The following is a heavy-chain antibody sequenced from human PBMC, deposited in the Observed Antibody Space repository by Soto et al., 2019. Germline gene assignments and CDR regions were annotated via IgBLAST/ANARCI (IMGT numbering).Heavy chain of an antibody. Sequence: SETLSLTCAVSGGSISSGGYSWRWIRQPPGKGLEWIGYMYHSGSTYYNPSLKSRVTISIDRSKNQFSLKLSSVTAADTAVYYCARGYDILTGPPDYWGQGTLVTVSS. CDR3: ARGYDILTGPPDY. J-gene: IGHJ4*02. CDR1: GGSISSGGYS. CDR2: MYHSGST. D-gene: IGHD3-9*01. V-gene: IGHV4-30-2*01.